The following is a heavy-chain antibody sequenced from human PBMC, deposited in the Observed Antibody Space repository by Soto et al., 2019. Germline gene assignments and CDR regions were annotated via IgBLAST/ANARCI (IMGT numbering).Heavy chain of an antibody. V-gene: IGHV3-23*01. J-gene: IGHJ4*02. CDR1: GFTFSNYA. D-gene: IGHD6-19*01. CDR3: ASRSSGWYFDY. CDR2: ISGSGGST. Sequence: EVQLLESGGGLVQPGGSLRLSCAASGFTFSNYAISWVRQAPGKGLEWVSIISGSGGSTYYADSVKGRFILPRDKSKNTLYLQMNSLRAEDTAVYYCASRSSGWYFDYWGQGTLVTVSS.